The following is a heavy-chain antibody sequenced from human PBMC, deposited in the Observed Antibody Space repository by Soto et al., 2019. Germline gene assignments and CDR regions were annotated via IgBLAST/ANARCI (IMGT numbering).Heavy chain of an antibody. CDR1: GGTFSSYA. CDR3: ARECMPRRRVNMMVVS. CDR2: IIPIFGTA. Sequence: SVKVSCKASGGTFSSYAISWVRQAPGQGLEWMGGIIPIFGTANYAQKFQGRVTITADESTSTAYMELSSLRSEDTAVYYCARECMPRRRVNMMVVSWDHEPRVNVPS. D-gene: IGHD3-22*01. V-gene: IGHV1-69*13. J-gene: IGHJ5*01.